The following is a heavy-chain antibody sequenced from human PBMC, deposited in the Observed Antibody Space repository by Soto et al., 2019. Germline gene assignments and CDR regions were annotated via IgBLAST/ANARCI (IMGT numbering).Heavy chain of an antibody. CDR2: IKQDGSEK. Sequence: EVQLVESGGGLVQPGGSLRLSCAASGFTFSSYWMSWVRQAPGKGLEWVANIKQDGSEKYYVDSVKGRFTISRDNAKNSQYLQMHSLRAEDTAVYYCARDLPAGGTWFDPWGQGTLVTVSS. CDR3: ARDLPAGGTWFDP. CDR1: GFTFSSYW. J-gene: IGHJ5*02. V-gene: IGHV3-7*05. D-gene: IGHD3-16*01.